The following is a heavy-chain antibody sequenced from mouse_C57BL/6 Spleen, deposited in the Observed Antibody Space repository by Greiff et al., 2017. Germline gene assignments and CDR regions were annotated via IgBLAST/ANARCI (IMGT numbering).Heavy chain of an antibody. CDR1: GFTFSDYG. CDR3: ARKSYGSSAWFAY. Sequence: EVQLQESGGGLVKPGGSLKLSCAASGFTFSDYGMHWARQAPEKGLEWVAYISSGSSTIYYADTVKGRFTISRDNAKNTLFLQMTSLRSEDTAMYYCARKSYGSSAWFAYWGQGTLVTVSA. D-gene: IGHD1-1*01. V-gene: IGHV5-17*01. CDR2: ISSGSSTI. J-gene: IGHJ3*01.